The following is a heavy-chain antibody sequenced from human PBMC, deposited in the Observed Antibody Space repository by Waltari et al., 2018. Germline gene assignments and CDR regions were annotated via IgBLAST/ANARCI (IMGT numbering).Heavy chain of an antibody. J-gene: IGHJ4*02. Sequence: QVQLQESGPGLVKPSETLSLTCTVSGGSISSYYWSWIRQPPGKGLEWIGYIYYSGSTNYNPSLKSRVTISVDTSKNQFSLKLSSVTAADTAVYYCARTRVGAIYFDYWGQGTLVTVSS. V-gene: IGHV4-59*01. D-gene: IGHD1-26*01. CDR2: IYYSGST. CDR1: GGSISSYY. CDR3: ARTRVGAIYFDY.